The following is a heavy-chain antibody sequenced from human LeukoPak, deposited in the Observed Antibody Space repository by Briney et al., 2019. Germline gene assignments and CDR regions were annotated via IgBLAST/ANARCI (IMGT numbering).Heavy chain of an antibody. Sequence: SETLSLTCIVSGYSISSGYYWGWIRQPPGKGLEWIGSIYHSGSTDYNPSLKSRVTISVDTSKNQFSLKLRSVTAADTAVYFCASQQQLVLLDWFDPWSQGTLVTVSS. CDR1: GYSISSGYY. CDR3: ASQQQLVLLDWFDP. V-gene: IGHV4-38-2*02. CDR2: IYHSGST. J-gene: IGHJ5*02. D-gene: IGHD1-1*01.